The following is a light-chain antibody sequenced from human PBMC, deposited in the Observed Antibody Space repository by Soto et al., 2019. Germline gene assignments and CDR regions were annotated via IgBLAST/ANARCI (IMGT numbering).Light chain of an antibody. Sequence: DIVLTQSPGTLSLSPGERATLSCRASQSVRGTSLAWYQQKPGQAPRLLIYDASSRATGIPDRFSGGGSGTDFTLTISRLEPEDFAVYYYQHYGSSPPITFGQGTRLEIK. CDR3: QHYGSSPPIT. CDR1: QSVRGTS. CDR2: DAS. J-gene: IGKJ5*01. V-gene: IGKV3-20*01.